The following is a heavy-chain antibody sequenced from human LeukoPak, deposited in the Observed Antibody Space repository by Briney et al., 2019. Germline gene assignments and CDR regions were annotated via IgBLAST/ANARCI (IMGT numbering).Heavy chain of an antibody. J-gene: IGHJ4*02. CDR2: GHHSERS. CDR3: ARTGSSWYYFDY. CDR1: GDSVSSTY. Sequence: SETLSLTCSVSGDSVSSTYWSWVRQPPGKGLEWIAYGHHSERSDYNPSLKSRVTISVDTSKNQFSLKLSSVTAADTAVYYCARTGSSWYYFDYWGQGTLVTVSS. D-gene: IGHD6-13*01. V-gene: IGHV4-59*02.